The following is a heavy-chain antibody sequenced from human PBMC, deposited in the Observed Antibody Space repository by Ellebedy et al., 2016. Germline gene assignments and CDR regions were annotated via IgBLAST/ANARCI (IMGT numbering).Heavy chain of an antibody. CDR2: IYYSGGI. J-gene: IGHJ6*02. CDR3: ARRGVYQLLSQLYYGMDV. D-gene: IGHD2-2*01. Sequence: SETLSLTXKVSGGSISVAGYYWIWIRQHPAKGLEWIGYIYYSGGIYYNPSLKSRVTISVDTSKKQFSLKASSVTAADTAVYYCARRGVYQLLSQLYYGMDVWGQGTTVTVSS. CDR1: GGSISVAGYY. V-gene: IGHV4-31*03.